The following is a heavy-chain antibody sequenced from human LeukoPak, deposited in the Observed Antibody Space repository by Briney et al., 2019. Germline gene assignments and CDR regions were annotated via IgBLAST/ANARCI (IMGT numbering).Heavy chain of an antibody. CDR1: GFTFSSYG. D-gene: IGHD4-17*01. J-gene: IGHJ4*02. Sequence: GGSLRLSCAASGFTFSSYGMHWVRQAPGKGLEWVAFIRYDGSNKYYADSMKGRFTISRDNSKNTLYLQMNSLRAEDTAVYYCAKGTGEVDYWGQGTLVTVSS. CDR3: AKGTGEVDY. CDR2: IRYDGSNK. V-gene: IGHV3-30*02.